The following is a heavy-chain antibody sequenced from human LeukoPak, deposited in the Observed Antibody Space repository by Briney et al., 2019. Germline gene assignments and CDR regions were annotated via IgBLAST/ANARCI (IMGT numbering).Heavy chain of an antibody. D-gene: IGHD2-15*01. V-gene: IGHV3-48*03. Sequence: PGGSLRLSCAASGFTFSSYEMNWVRQAPGKGLEWVSYISSSGSTMYYADSVKGRFTISRDNAKNSLYLQMNSLRAEHTAVYYCARNLGYCSGGSCTTHFDYWGQGTLVTVSS. J-gene: IGHJ4*02. CDR2: ISSSGSTM. CDR1: GFTFSSYE. CDR3: ARNLGYCSGGSCTTHFDY.